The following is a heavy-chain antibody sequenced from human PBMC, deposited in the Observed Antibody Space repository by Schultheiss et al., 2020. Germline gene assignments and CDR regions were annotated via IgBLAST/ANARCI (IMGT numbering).Heavy chain of an antibody. CDR3: ARSQGVGATLAFDY. J-gene: IGHJ4*02. V-gene: IGHV1-2*06. D-gene: IGHD1-26*01. CDR2: INPNSGGT. CDR1: GSTFTSYY. Sequence: ASVKVSCKASGSTFTSYYMHWVRQAPGQGLEWMGRINPNSGGTNYAQKFQGRVTMTTDTSTSTAYMELRSLRSDDTAVYYCARSQGVGATLAFDYWGQGTLVTVSS.